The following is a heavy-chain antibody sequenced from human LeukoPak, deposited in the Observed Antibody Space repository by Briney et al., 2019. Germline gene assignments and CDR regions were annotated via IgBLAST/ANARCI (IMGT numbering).Heavy chain of an antibody. J-gene: IGHJ3*02. CDR2: IYTSGST. Sequence: PSETLSLTCAVYGGSFSGYYWSWIRQPAGKGLEWIGRIYTSGSTNYNPSLKSRVTISVDTSKNQFSLKLSSVTAADSAVYYCAGCSGGTCLVVAAFDIWGQGTMVTVSS. CDR3: AGCSGGTCLVVAAFDI. V-gene: IGHV4-59*10. D-gene: IGHD2-15*01. CDR1: GGSFSGYY.